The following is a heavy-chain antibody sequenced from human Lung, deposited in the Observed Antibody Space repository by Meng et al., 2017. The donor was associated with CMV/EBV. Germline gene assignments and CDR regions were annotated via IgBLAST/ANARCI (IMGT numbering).Heavy chain of an antibody. J-gene: IGHJ1*01. CDR1: GHSTTNHNW. Sequence: GPGLVTPARPRPLPCSVSGHSTTNHNWWAGGRQPPGKGLEWIGEIPHRGSSAYNPALRGRVSMSIDKSKNQFSLKLTSVTAADTAVYHCLRRSGGSVWGQGTLVTVSS. CDR2: IPHRGSS. V-gene: IGHV4-4*02. D-gene: IGHD3-10*01. CDR3: LRRSGGSV.